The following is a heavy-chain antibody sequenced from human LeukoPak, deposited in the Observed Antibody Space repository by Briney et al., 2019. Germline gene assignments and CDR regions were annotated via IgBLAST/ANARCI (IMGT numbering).Heavy chain of an antibody. Sequence: GGSLRLSCAASGFTLSTYTMNWVRQAPGKGLEWVSTVSDSSDVHYSDSVKGRFTISRDNARNSLYLQMNSLRDEDTAVYYCARDGLHTAHFDYWGQGTLVTVSS. CDR3: ARDGLHTAHFDY. CDR2: VSDSSDV. V-gene: IGHV3-48*02. D-gene: IGHD5-18*01. CDR1: GFTLSTYT. J-gene: IGHJ4*02.